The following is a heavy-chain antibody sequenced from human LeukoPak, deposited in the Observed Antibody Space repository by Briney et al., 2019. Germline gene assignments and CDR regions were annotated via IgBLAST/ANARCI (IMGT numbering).Heavy chain of an antibody. V-gene: IGHV1-2*02. CDR3: ARESVVVVAATDAFDI. D-gene: IGHD2-15*01. CDR2: INPNSGGT. J-gene: IGHJ3*02. CDR1: GYTFTGYY. Sequence: ASVKVSCKASGYTFTGYYMHWVRQAPGQGLEWMGWINPNSGGTNYAQKFQGRVTMTRDTSISTAYMELSRLRSDDTAVYYCARESVVVVAATDAFDIWGQGTMVTVSS.